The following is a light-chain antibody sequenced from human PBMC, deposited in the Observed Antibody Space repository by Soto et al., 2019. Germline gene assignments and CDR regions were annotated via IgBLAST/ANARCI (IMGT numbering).Light chain of an antibody. J-gene: IGKJ1*01. CDR3: QQYNSYSEA. CDR2: KAS. V-gene: IGKV1-5*03. CDR1: QTISSW. Sequence: DIPMTQSPSTLSGSIGDRVTITCRASQTISSWLAWYQQKPGKAPKLLIYKASTLKSGVPSRFSGSGSGTEFTLTISSLQPDDFATYYCQQYNSYSEAFGQVTKVDIK.